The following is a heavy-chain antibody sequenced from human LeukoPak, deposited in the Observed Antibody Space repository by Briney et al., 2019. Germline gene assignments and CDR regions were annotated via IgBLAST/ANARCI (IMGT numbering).Heavy chain of an antibody. CDR3: ATSRFSGGLGRFDP. Sequence: RSQTLSLTCTVSGDSISSGTYYWNWIRQPAGKGLEWIGRIYTSGNTIYNPSLKTRVTISVDTSKNQVSLKLSSVTAADTAVYYCATSRFSGGLGRFDPWGQGTLVTVSS. D-gene: IGHD3-10*01. CDR2: IYTSGNT. CDR1: GDSISSGTYY. J-gene: IGHJ5*02. V-gene: IGHV4-61*02.